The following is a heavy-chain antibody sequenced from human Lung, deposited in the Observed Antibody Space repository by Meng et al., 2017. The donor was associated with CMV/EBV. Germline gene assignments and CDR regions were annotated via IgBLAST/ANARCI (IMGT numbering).Heavy chain of an antibody. Sequence: YVLPWVRQAPGPGLEWMGWISGYNGNTNYIQKFPARVPMTTDTSTRPSYMALRSLRFDDTAVYYCARFGGYCRRTNCYPQDQVWFDPWGQGTLVTVSS. V-gene: IGHV1-18*01. CDR2: ISGYNGNT. J-gene: IGHJ5*02. CDR1: YV. D-gene: IGHD2-2*01. CDR3: ARFGGYCRRTNCYPQDQVWFDP.